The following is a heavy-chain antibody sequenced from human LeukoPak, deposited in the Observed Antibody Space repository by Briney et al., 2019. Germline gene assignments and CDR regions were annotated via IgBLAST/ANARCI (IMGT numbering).Heavy chain of an antibody. CDR2: INPNSGGT. D-gene: IGHD5-24*01. CDR3: ARGRLGWLSFWFDP. CDR1: GYTFTGYY. V-gene: IGHV1-2*02. J-gene: IGHJ5*02. Sequence: ASVKVSCKASGYTFTGYYMHWVRQAPGQGLEWVGWINPNSGGTNYAQKFQGRVTMTRDTSISTAYMELSRLRSDDTAVYYCARGRLGWLSFWFDPWGQGTLVTVSS.